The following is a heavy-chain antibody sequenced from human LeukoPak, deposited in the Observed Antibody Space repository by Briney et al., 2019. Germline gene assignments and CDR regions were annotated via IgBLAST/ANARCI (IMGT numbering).Heavy chain of an antibody. D-gene: IGHD3/OR15-3a*01. V-gene: IGHV4-59*08. CDR3: ARQTGSGLFTLP. CDR1: GGYISSYY. CDR2: IYYSGST. Sequence: QPSETLSLTCTVSGGYISSYYWSWIRQPPGKGLEWIGYIYYSGSTNYNPSLKSRVTISVDTSKNQFSLKLSSVTAADTAVYYCARQTGSGLFTLPGGQGTLVTVSS. J-gene: IGHJ4*02.